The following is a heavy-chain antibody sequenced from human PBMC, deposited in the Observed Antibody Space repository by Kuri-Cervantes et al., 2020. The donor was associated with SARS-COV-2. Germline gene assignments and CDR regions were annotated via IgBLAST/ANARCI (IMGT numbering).Heavy chain of an antibody. J-gene: IGHJ3*02. CDR1: GGSISSVDHY. CDR3: ARGGFLTGYRGTRGAFDI. Sequence: SETLSLTCTVSGGSISSVDHYWSWIRQPPGKGLEWIGYIYYSGTTYYNPSLKSRLSISLDTSKNQFSLKLSSVTAADTAVYYCARGGFLTGYRGTRGAFDIWGQGTMVTVSS. D-gene: IGHD3-9*01. V-gene: IGHV4-30-4*08. CDR2: IYYSGTT.